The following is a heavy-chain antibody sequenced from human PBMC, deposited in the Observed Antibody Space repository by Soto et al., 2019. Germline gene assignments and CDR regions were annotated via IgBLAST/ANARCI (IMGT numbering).Heavy chain of an antibody. CDR3: PRAAGRFGELFWFDP. J-gene: IGHJ5*02. CDR2: INPRGFFT. Sequence: QVQLVQSGAEVKKPGASVKVSCKASGYTFTSYNIHWVRQAPGQGLEWVGMINPRGFFTTYAQKFRGRVTMTGDTSTSVVYMELTNLRSEDTAMYYCPRAAGRFGELFWFDPWGQGTLVSVSS. V-gene: IGHV1-46*01. D-gene: IGHD3-10*01. CDR1: GYTFTSYN.